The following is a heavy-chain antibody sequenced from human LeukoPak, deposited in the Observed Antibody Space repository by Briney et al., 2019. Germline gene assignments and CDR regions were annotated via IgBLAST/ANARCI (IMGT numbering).Heavy chain of an antibody. CDR3: ARHRGYSGYDSPFGY. CDR2: IYHSGST. V-gene: IGHV4-38-2*01. CDR1: GYSISSGYY. D-gene: IGHD5-12*01. Sequence: SETLSLTCAVSGYSISSGYYWGWIRQPPGKGLEWIGSIYHSGSTYYNPSLKSRVTISVGTSKNQFSLKLSSVTAADTAVYYCARHRGYSGYDSPFGYWGQGTLVTVSS. J-gene: IGHJ4*02.